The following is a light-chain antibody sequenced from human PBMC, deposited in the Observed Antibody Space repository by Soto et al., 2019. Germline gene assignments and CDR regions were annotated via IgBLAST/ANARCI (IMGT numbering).Light chain of an antibody. Sequence: EMGLTQSPGTLSLSPGERVTLSCRASQSISSNYLAWYQQKPGQAPRLLVYGASSRATDIPDRFSGSGSGTDFTLTISRLEPEDFAVYFCQQYGSLPGTFGQGTKVDIK. CDR2: GAS. CDR1: QSISSNY. J-gene: IGKJ1*01. CDR3: QQYGSLPGT. V-gene: IGKV3-20*01.